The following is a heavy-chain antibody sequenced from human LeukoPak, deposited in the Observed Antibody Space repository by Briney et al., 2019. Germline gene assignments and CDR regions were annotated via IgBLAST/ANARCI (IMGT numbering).Heavy chain of an antibody. Sequence: GGSLRLSCAASGFTFSDYYMTWIRQAPGKGLEWVSHISSSGSVIYSADSVKRRFTISRDNAKNSLYLQMNSLRVEDTAVYYCARQNGDYGDEGGFDYWGQGTLVTVSS. CDR3: ARQNGDYGDEGGFDY. CDR2: ISSSGSVI. J-gene: IGHJ4*02. CDR1: GFTFSDYY. V-gene: IGHV3-11*01. D-gene: IGHD4-17*01.